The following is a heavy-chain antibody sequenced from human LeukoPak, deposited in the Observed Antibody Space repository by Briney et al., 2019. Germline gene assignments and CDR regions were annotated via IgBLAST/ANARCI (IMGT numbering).Heavy chain of an antibody. CDR2: IYPGDSDT. CDR3: ARQYCSSTSCYYHMDV. D-gene: IGHD2-2*01. J-gene: IGHJ6*03. Sequence: GESLKISCKGSGYSFTSYWIGWVRQMPGKGLEWMGIIYPGDSDTRYSPSFQGQVTISADKSISTAYLRWSSLKASDTAMYYCARQYCSSTSCYYHMDVWGKGTTVTASS. V-gene: IGHV5-51*01. CDR1: GYSFTSYW.